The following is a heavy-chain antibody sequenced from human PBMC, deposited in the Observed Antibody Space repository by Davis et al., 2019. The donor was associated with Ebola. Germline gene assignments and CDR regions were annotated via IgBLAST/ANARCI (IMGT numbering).Heavy chain of an antibody. D-gene: IGHD3-22*01. J-gene: IGHJ4*02. V-gene: IGHV3-11*01. Sequence: PGGSLRLSCAASGFTVSSNYMSWIRQAPGKGLEWVSYISSSGSTIYYADSVKGRFTISRDNAKNSLYLQMNSLRAEDTAVYYCASEKWDYYDSSGYSNYWGQGTLVTVSS. CDR1: GFTVSSNY. CDR3: ASEKWDYYDSSGYSNY. CDR2: ISSSGSTI.